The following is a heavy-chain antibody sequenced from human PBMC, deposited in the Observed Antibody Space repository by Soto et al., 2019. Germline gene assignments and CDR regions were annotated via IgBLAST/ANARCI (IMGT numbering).Heavy chain of an antibody. D-gene: IGHD2-15*01. CDR3: ARDRSGGYNWFDP. Sequence: SETLSLTCTVSGGSITSYHWSWIRQSPGKGLEWIGNIYYSGSSNYNPSLESRVTISVDTSKNQFSLRLSSVAAADTAVYYCARDRSGGYNWFDPWGQGTLVTVSS. CDR2: IYYSGSS. J-gene: IGHJ5*02. V-gene: IGHV4-59*12. CDR1: GGSITSYH.